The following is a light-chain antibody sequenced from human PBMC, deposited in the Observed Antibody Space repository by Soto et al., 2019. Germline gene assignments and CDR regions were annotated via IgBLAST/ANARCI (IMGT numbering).Light chain of an antibody. CDR2: EES. Sequence: DIHLTQSPSFLSASVGDRVTITCRPSQAVPTNMAWYQQKPGKPPKLLVYEESTLHSGVPSRFSGRKSGTQFTLTIDSLQPEDFATYDCQQVKTYPRTFGGGTKVEIK. CDR1: QAVPTN. V-gene: IGKV1-9*01. J-gene: IGKJ4*01. CDR3: QQVKTYPRT.